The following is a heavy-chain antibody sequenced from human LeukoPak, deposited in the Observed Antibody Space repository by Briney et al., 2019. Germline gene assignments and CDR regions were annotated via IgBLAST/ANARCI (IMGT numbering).Heavy chain of an antibody. Sequence: SETLSLTCTVSGGSISSSSYYWGWIRQPPGKGLEWIGSIYYSGSTYYNPSLKSRVTISVDTSKNQFSLKLSFVTAADTAVYYCASVSYDRNGYWGQGTLVTVSS. J-gene: IGHJ4*02. CDR1: GGSISSSSYY. V-gene: IGHV4-39*07. CDR3: ASVSYDRNGY. D-gene: IGHD3-22*01. CDR2: IYYSGST.